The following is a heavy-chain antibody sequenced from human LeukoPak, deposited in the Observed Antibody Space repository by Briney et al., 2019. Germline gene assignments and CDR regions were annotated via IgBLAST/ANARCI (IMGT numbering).Heavy chain of an antibody. Sequence: GGSLRLSCAASGFTFSSYAMSWVRQAPGKGLEWVSAISGSGGSTYYADSVKGRFTISRDNSKNTLYLQMNSLRAEDTAVYYCAKYSDLLKVWQQLVRNYFQHWGQGTLVTVSS. D-gene: IGHD6-13*01. CDR2: ISGSGGST. J-gene: IGHJ1*01. V-gene: IGHV3-23*01. CDR1: GFTFSSYA. CDR3: AKYSDLLKVWQQLVRNYFQH.